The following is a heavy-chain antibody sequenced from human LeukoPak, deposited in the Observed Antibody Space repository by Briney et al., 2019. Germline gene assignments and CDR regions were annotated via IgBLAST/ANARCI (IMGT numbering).Heavy chain of an antibody. V-gene: IGHV3-48*03. J-gene: IGHJ5*02. Sequence: PGRSLRLSCAASAFALSTYEINWVRQAAGKGLEWIADITISGHTKNYADSVKGRFTTSRDNARTSPYLQMNSLRVEDTGVYYCARGDPHADLWGQGTLVTVSS. CDR2: ITISGHTK. CDR3: ARGDPHADL. CDR1: AFALSTYE.